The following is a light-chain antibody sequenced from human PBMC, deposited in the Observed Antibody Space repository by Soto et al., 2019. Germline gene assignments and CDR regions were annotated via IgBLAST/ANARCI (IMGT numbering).Light chain of an antibody. CDR1: QSIRSL. V-gene: IGKV1-5*01. Sequence: DIQMTQSPSTLSVSVGDRVTITCRASQSIRSLLAWYQQKPGKAPKVLIYDASSLGSGVPSRFSGSGSGTEFTLTISSLQPDDFATYFCQQYQTYSTFGQGTRLDIK. J-gene: IGKJ5*01. CDR2: DAS. CDR3: QQYQTYST.